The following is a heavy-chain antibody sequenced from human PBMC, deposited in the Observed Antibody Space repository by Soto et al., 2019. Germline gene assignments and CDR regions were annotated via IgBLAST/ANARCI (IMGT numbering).Heavy chain of an antibody. CDR2: INHSGST. Sequence: SENVSLTCAVYGGSLSGNYWSWIGQRQGKELEWIGEINHSGSTTYNPSLKRRVTISVDTSKNQFSLKLSSVTAADTAFYYFARGQPQGMDFWGQGTMVTVSS. CDR1: GGSLSGNY. V-gene: IGHV4-34*01. J-gene: IGHJ6*02. CDR3: ARGQPQGMDF.